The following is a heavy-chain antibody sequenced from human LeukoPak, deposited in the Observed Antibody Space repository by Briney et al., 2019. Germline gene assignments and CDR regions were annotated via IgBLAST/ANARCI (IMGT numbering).Heavy chain of an antibody. J-gene: IGHJ4*02. Sequence: GGSLRLSCAASGFTFSSFATSWVRQAPGKGLEWVAVISYDGSNKYYADSVKGRFTISRDNSKNTLYLQMNSLRAEDTAVYYCARDRVSAVAGTGILDYWGQGTLVTVSS. CDR2: ISYDGSNK. CDR1: GFTFSSFA. CDR3: ARDRVSAVAGTGILDY. V-gene: IGHV3-30-3*01. D-gene: IGHD6-19*01.